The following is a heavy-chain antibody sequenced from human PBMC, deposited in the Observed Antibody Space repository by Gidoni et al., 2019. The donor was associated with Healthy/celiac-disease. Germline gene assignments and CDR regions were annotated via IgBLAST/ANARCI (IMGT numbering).Heavy chain of an antibody. J-gene: IGHJ4*02. Sequence: QVQLVQSGAEVKKPGSSVKVSCKASGGTFSSYTISWVRQAPGQGLEWMGRIIPILGIANYAQKFQDRVTITADKSTSTAYMELSSLRSEDTAVYYCARQDEGMVEVDYWGQGTLVTVSS. V-gene: IGHV1-69*02. D-gene: IGHD2-15*01. CDR2: IIPILGIA. CDR1: GGTFSSYT. CDR3: ARQDEGMVEVDY.